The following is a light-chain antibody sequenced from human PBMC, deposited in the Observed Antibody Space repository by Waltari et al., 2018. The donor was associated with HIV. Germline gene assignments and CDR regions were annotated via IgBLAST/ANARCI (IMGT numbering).Light chain of an antibody. CDR3: SSYAGSNNVV. V-gene: IGLV2-8*01. CDR2: EVS. Sequence: QSALTQPPSASGSPGQSVTISCTGTSSDVGGYNYVSWYQQDPGKAPKLMIYEVSKRPSRVPDRVSRSKSGNTASLTVSGLQAEDEADYYCSSYAGSNNVVFGGGTKLTVL. J-gene: IGLJ2*01. CDR1: SSDVGGYNY.